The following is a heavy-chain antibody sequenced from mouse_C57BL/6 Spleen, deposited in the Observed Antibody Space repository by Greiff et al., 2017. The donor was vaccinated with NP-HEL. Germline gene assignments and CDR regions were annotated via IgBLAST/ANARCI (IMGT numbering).Heavy chain of an antibody. V-gene: IGHV1-26*01. CDR1: GYTFTDYY. J-gene: IGHJ3*01. CDR2: INPNNGGT. D-gene: IGHD2-14*01. Sequence: VQLQQSGPELVKPGASVKISCKASGYTFTDYYMNWVKQSHGKSLEWIGDINPNNGGTSYNQKFKGKATLTVDKSSSTAYMELRSLTSEDSAVYYCARWYRGFADWGQGTLVTVSA. CDR3: ARWYRGFAD.